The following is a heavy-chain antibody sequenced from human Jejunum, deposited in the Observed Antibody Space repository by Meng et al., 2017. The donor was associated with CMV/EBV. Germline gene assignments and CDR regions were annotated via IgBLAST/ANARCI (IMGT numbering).Heavy chain of an antibody. J-gene: IGHJ4*02. V-gene: IGHV1-69*04. CDR2: VIPILGIT. CDR1: GGTFGTYP. D-gene: IGHD2-21*02. CDR3: ARDSSVTY. Sequence: KVSCKASGGTFGTYPVSWVRQAPGQMLEWMGRVIPILGITNYAQKFQDRITITADKSTGTAYMELSSLRSDDTATYYCARDSSVTYWGQGTLVTVSS.